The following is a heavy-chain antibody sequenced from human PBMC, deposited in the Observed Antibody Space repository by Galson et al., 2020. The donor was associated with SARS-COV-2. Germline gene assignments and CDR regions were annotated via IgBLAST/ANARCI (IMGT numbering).Heavy chain of an antibody. Sequence: GESLKISCAASGFTFNIYSMHWVRQAPGKGLEWVSSISSIGSYIYYADSVKGRFTISRDNDNNSLYLQMNSLRAEDTAVYYCARSDYSDYGWGYGMDVWGQGTTVTVSS. CDR1: GFTFNIYS. J-gene: IGHJ6*02. D-gene: IGHD4-17*01. CDR2: ISSIGSYI. V-gene: IGHV3-21*01. CDR3: ARSDYSDYGWGYGMDV.